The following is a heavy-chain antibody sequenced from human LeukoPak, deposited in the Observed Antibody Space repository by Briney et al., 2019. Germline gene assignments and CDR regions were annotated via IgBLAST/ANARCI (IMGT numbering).Heavy chain of an antibody. J-gene: IGHJ4*02. Sequence: SETLSLTCAVYGGSFSGYYWSWIRQPPGKGLEWIGEINHSGSTNYNPSLKSRVTISVDTSKNQFSLKLSSVTAADTAVYYCARTRGPIMVTFGGVHFDYWGQGTLVTVSS. CDR2: INHSGST. CDR1: GGSFSGYY. D-gene: IGHD3-16*01. V-gene: IGHV4-34*01. CDR3: ARTRGPIMVTFGGVHFDY.